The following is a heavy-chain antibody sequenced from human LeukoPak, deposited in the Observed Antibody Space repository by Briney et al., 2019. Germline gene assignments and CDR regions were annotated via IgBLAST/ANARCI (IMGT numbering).Heavy chain of an antibody. CDR1: GFTFSSYW. J-gene: IGHJ1*01. Sequence: GGSLRLSCAASGFTFSSYWMHWVRQAPGKGLAWVSCIKSDGSTRYADSVKGRFTISRDNAKNTVSLQMTSLRAEDTGVYYCARAPSEIGGYYPEYFRHWGQGTLVIVSS. V-gene: IGHV3-74*01. D-gene: IGHD3-22*01. CDR2: IKSDGST. CDR3: ARAPSEIGGYYPEYFRH.